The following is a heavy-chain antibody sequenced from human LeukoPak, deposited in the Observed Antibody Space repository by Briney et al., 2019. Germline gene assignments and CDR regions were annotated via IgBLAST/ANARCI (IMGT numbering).Heavy chain of an antibody. CDR1: GYTFTSYD. Sequence: ASVKVSCKASGYTFTSYDINWVRQATGQGLEWMGWMNPNSGNTGYAQKFRGRVTMTRNTSISTAYMELSSLRSEDTAVYYCARGLHYYDSSGYYYAERDYGMDVWGQGTTVTVSS. D-gene: IGHD3-22*01. CDR3: ARGLHYYDSSGYYYAERDYGMDV. J-gene: IGHJ6*02. V-gene: IGHV1-8*01. CDR2: MNPNSGNT.